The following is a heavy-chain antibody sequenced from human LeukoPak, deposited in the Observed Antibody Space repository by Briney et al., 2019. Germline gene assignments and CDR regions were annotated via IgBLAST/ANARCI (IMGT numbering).Heavy chain of an antibody. Sequence: GGSLRLSCAASGFTFNDSTMHWVRQAPGKGLEWVSLISWDGVSTYYADSVKGRFTISRDNSKNSLYLQMNSLRTEDTALYYCATGRVVPAAILDYWGQGTLVTVSS. CDR3: ATGRVVPAAILDY. CDR1: GFTFNDST. V-gene: IGHV3-43*01. J-gene: IGHJ4*02. CDR2: ISWDGVST. D-gene: IGHD2-2*02.